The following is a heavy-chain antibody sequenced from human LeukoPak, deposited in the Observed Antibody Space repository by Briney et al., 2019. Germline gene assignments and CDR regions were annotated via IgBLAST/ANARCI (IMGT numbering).Heavy chain of an antibody. Sequence: ASVKVSCKASGYTFTGYYMHWVRQAPGQGLEWMGWINPNSGGTKYAQKFQGRVTMTRDTSISTTYMELSRLRSDDTAVYYCARDPWATYSDYDSSYWGQGTLVTVSS. CDR2: INPNSGGT. V-gene: IGHV1-2*02. CDR3: ARDPWATYSDYDSSY. D-gene: IGHD5-12*01. CDR1: GYTFTGYY. J-gene: IGHJ4*02.